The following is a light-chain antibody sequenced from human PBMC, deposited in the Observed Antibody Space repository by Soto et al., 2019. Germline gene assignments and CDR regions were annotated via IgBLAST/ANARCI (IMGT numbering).Light chain of an antibody. CDR3: QQYNDYSWT. V-gene: IGKV1-8*01. CDR2: DAS. J-gene: IGKJ1*01. Sequence: AIRMTQSPSSFSASTGDRVTITCRASQGISSYLAWYQQKPGKAPKLLIYDASSLQSGVPSRFSGSGSGTEFTLTISSLQPDDVAIYYCQQYNDYSWTFVQGTKVDI. CDR1: QGISSY.